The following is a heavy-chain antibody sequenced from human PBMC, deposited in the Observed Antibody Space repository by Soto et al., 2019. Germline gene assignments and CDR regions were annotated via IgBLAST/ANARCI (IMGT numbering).Heavy chain of an antibody. CDR1: GDTFSSHA. Sequence: QVQMVQSGAEVKKPGSSVKVSCMASGDTFSSHAISWVRQAPGQGLTWMGGIIPLFGTTYYAQNFQGRVTITADKSTSTAFMDLTSLRSEDTGVYYCARDSYCSGGSCPGGRFDSWGQGTLVTVSS. CDR3: ARDSYCSGGSCPGGRFDS. D-gene: IGHD2-15*01. V-gene: IGHV1-69*06. J-gene: IGHJ5*01. CDR2: IIPLFGTT.